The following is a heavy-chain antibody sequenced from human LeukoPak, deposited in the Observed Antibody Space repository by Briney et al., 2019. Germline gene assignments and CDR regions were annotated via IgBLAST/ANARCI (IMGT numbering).Heavy chain of an antibody. D-gene: IGHD6-13*01. V-gene: IGHV4-39*07. CDR2: IYYSGST. J-gene: IGHJ5*02. CDR1: GGSISSRSCC. CDR3: ARGVAAPGTGGLSWFDP. Sequence: WETLSLTCTVSGGSISSRSCCWGWIRQPPGKGLEWIGTIYYSGSTYYNPSLKSRVTISLDTSKNQFSLKLSFVTAADTAVYYCARGVAAPGTGGLSWFDPWGQGTLVTVSS.